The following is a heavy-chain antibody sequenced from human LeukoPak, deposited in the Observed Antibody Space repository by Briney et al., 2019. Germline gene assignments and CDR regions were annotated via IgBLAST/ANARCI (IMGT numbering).Heavy chain of an antibody. V-gene: IGHV4-34*01. CDR3: TRPWQRRYYMDV. CDR1: GDSLSGYY. Sequence: PSETLSLTCAVYGDSLSGYYWTSVRQPPGKGLEWIEDINNSGRTTYNPSLKSRVIISVDTSKNLFSLNLTSATAADTAVYYCTRPWQRRYYMDVWGKGTTVAVSS. J-gene: IGHJ6*03. CDR2: INNSGRT.